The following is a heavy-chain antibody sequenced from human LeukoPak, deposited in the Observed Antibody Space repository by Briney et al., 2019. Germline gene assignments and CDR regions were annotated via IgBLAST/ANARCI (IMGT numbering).Heavy chain of an antibody. CDR1: GYSISSGYY. CDR2: IYHSGST. CDR3: ARTPGYSSGMYDY. V-gene: IGHV4-38-2*02. D-gene: IGHD6-19*01. Sequence: PSETLSLTCTVSGYSISSGYYWGWIRQPPGEGLEWIGSIYHSGSTYYNPSLKSRVTISVDTSKNQFSLKLSSVTAADTAVYYCARTPGYSSGMYDYWGQGTLVTVSS. J-gene: IGHJ4*02.